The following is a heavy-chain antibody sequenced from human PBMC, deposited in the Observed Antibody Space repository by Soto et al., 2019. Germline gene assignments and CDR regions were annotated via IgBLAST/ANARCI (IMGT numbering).Heavy chain of an antibody. V-gene: IGHV3-21*01. J-gene: IGHJ4*02. CDR2: ISSSSSYI. CDR3: TRDRDDILTGKFDY. D-gene: IGHD3-9*01. Sequence: EVQLVESGGGLVKPGGSLRLSCAASGFTFSSYSMNWVRQAPWQGLEWVSSISSSSSYIYYADSLRGRFTISRDNAKNSLYLQMNSLRAEDTAVYYCTRDRDDILTGKFDYWGQGTLVTVSS. CDR1: GFTFSSYS.